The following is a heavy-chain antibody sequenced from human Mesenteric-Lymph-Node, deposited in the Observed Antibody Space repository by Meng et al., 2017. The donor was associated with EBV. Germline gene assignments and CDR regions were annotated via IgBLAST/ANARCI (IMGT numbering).Heavy chain of an antibody. CDR3: ARENEIVVVNSYYFDF. CDR2: ISYSGSI. D-gene: IGHD2-21*01. Sequence: QLQLQESGPGLVKPSETLSLTCTVSGGYVRGSRYFWGWIRQPPGKGLEWLASISYSGSIYSNPSLKSRLTISVDTSKNQYSLRLSSVTAADTAVYYCARENEIVVVNSYYFDFWGQGRLVTVSS. V-gene: IGHV4-39*02. CDR1: GGYVRGSRYF. J-gene: IGHJ4*02.